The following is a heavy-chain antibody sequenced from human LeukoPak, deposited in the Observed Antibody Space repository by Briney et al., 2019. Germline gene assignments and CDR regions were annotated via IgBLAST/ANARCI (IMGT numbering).Heavy chain of an antibody. D-gene: IGHD3/OR15-3a*01. Sequence: SETLSLTCTVSGGSISSSYYYWGWIRQPPGKGLEWIGSIYYSGSTYYNPSLKSRVTISVDTSKNHFSLKLSSVTAADTAVYYCARQTGSGLFILPGGQGTLVTVSS. CDR3: ARQTGSGLFILP. J-gene: IGHJ4*02. CDR1: GGSISSSYYY. V-gene: IGHV4-39*01. CDR2: IYYSGST.